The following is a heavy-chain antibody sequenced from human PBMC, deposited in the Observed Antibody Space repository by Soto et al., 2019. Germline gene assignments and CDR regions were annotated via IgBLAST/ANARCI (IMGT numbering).Heavy chain of an antibody. CDR2: ISYDGSNK. CDR3: AKASLAWDTAMVSDYFQH. J-gene: IGHJ1*01. D-gene: IGHD5-18*01. CDR1: GFTFSSYG. Sequence: GGSLRLSCAASGFTFSSYGMHWVRQAPGKGLEWVAVISYDGSNKYYADSVKGRFTISRDNSKNTLYLQMNSLRAEDTAVYYCAKASLAWDTAMVSDYFQHWGQGTLVTVSS. V-gene: IGHV3-30*18.